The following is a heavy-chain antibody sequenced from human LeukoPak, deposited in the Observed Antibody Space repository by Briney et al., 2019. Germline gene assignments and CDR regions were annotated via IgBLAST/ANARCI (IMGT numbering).Heavy chain of an antibody. D-gene: IGHD3-22*01. V-gene: IGHV3-48*03. CDR2: ISSSGSTI. J-gene: IGHJ3*02. CDR3: ARIDTYYYDSSGYYSAFDI. CDR1: GFTFSSYD. Sequence: GGSLRLSCAASGFTFSSYDVNWVRQAPGKGLEWISYISSSGSTIYYADSVKGRFAISRDDSKNSLYLQMNSLRAEDTALYYCARIDTYYYDSSGYYSAFDIWGQGTIVTVSS.